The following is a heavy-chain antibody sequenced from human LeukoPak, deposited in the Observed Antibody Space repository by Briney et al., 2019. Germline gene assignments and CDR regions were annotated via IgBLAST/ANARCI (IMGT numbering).Heavy chain of an antibody. Sequence: ASVKVSCKASGYTFTGYYMHWVRQAPGQGLEWMGWINPNSGGTNYAQKFQGRVTRTRDTSISTAYMELSRLRSDDTAVYYCVRDPAGIEIVVVKDDAFDIWGQGTMVTVSS. D-gene: IGHD3-22*01. V-gene: IGHV1-2*02. J-gene: IGHJ3*02. CDR3: VRDPAGIEIVVVKDDAFDI. CDR1: GYTFTGYY. CDR2: INPNSGGT.